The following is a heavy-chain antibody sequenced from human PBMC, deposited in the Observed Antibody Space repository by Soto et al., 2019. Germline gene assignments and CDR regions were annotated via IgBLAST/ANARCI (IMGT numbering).Heavy chain of an antibody. CDR1: GYSFTSYC. D-gene: IGHD6-13*01. CDR2: IDPSDSYT. Sequence: GESLKISCKGSGYSFTSYCISWVRQMPGKGLEWMGRIDPSDSYTNYSPSFQGHVTISADKSISTAYLQWSSLKASDTAMYYCASRGIAAPEETDYWGQGTLVTVSS. V-gene: IGHV5-10-1*01. CDR3: ASRGIAAPEETDY. J-gene: IGHJ4*02.